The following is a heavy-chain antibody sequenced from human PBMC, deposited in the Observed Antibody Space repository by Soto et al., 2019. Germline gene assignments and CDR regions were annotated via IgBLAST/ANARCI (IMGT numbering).Heavy chain of an antibody. Sequence: QLQLQESGPGLVKPSETLSLTCTVSGGSISSSRYYWGWIRQAPGKGLEWIANIYYTGSTDYNPSLKSRVTISEDTSKNQFSLKLNSVTASDTAVYYCASIFLNRGFYPLFDYWGQGTLVTVSS. CDR3: ASIFLNRGFYPLFDY. J-gene: IGHJ4*02. CDR2: IYYTGST. D-gene: IGHD2-15*01. CDR1: GGSISSSRYY. V-gene: IGHV4-39*01.